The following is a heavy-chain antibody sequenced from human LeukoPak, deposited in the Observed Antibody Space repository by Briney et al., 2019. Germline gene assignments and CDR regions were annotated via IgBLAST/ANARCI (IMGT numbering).Heavy chain of an antibody. CDR2: IYYSGST. CDR3: ARHSYGDYVTFDY. D-gene: IGHD4-17*01. CDR1: GGSISSYY. Sequence: SETLSLTCTVPGGSISSYYWSWIRQPPGKGLEWIGYIYYSGSTNYNPSLKSRVTISVDTSKNQFSLKLSSVTAADTAVYYCARHSYGDYVTFDYWGQGTLVTVSS. J-gene: IGHJ4*02. V-gene: IGHV4-59*08.